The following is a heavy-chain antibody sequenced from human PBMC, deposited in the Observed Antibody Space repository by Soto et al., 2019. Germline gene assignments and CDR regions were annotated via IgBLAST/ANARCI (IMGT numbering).Heavy chain of an antibody. J-gene: IGHJ5*02. CDR3: ARAKKGIAAAENWFDP. V-gene: IGHV4-31*03. D-gene: IGHD6-13*01. CDR1: GGSISSGGYY. Sequence: QVQLQESGPGLVKPSQTLSLTCTVSGGSISSGGYYWSWIRQHPGKGLEWIGYIYYSGSTYYNPPLTGRVTISVDTSKNQFSLKLSSVTAADTAVYYCARAKKGIAAAENWFDPWGQGTLVTVSS. CDR2: IYYSGST.